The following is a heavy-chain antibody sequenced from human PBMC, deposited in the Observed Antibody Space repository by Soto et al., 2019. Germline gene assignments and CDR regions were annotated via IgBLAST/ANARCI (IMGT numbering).Heavy chain of an antibody. V-gene: IGHV4-39*01. CDR1: GGSSSSSNYY. J-gene: IGHJ4*02. Sequence: PSETLPLTCTVSGGSSSSSNYYWGWIRQPPGKGLEWIGSIYHSGSTYYNPSLKSRVTISVDTSKNQFSLKMSSVTAADTAVYYCARHTPAISISDHWGQGTLVTVSS. CDR3: ARHTPAISISDH. CDR2: IYHSGST. D-gene: IGHD2-15*01.